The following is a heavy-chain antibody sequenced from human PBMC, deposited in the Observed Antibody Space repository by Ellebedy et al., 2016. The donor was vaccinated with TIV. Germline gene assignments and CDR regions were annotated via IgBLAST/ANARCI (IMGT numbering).Heavy chain of an antibody. J-gene: IGHJ4*02. V-gene: IGHV2-5*01. D-gene: IGHD6-19*01. CDR2: IYWNDDK. CDR3: AHRNLGKGSGWNEGYFDY. Sequence: SGPTLVKPTQTLTLTCTFSGFSLSTSGVGVGWIRQPPGKALEWLALIYWNDDKRYSPSLKSRLTITKDTTKNQVFLTMTNVDPVDTATYYCAHRNLGKGSGWNEGYFDYWGQGNLVTVSS. CDR1: GFSLSTSGVG.